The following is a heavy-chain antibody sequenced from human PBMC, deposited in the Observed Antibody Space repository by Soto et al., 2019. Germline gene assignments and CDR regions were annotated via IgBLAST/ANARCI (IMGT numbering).Heavy chain of an antibody. CDR3: AGTHFDTSGYYPSALEY. Sequence: QVQLVQSGAEVKKPGSSVKVSCKASGGTFNSYVINWVRQAPGQGLEWMGGIIPVFGTAEYAQKFQGRVTITADEAASTAYMELSSLKPGDTAVYYCAGTHFDTSGYYPSALEYWGQGTQVSVSS. CDR2: IIPVFGTA. D-gene: IGHD3-22*01. J-gene: IGHJ4*02. V-gene: IGHV1-69*01. CDR1: GGTFNSYV.